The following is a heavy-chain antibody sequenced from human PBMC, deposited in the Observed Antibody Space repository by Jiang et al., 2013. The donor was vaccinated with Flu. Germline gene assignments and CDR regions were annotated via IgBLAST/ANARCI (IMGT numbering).Heavy chain of an antibody. V-gene: IGHV3-48*01. CDR1: GFNFNIYG. CDR3: TTSDGHLDN. CDR2: ISGSSSMI. J-gene: IGHJ4*02. Sequence: QLVESGGGLVQLGGSLRLSCAASGFNFNIYGMNWVRQAPGMGLEWVSYISGSSSMIQYADSVKGRFTISRDNAQNSLYMQMNRLRADDTAVYFCTTSDGHLDNWGQGTLVTVSS.